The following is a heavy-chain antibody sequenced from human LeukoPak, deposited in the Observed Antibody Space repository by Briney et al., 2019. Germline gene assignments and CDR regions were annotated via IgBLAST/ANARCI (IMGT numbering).Heavy chain of an antibody. CDR1: GYSISSGYY. J-gene: IGHJ4*02. Sequence: PSETLSLTCAVSGYSISSGYYWGWIRQPPGKGLEWIGSTYHSGSTYYNPSLKSRVTISVDTSKNQFSLKLSSVTAADTAVYYCARHSGDLRFLEWLLDYWGQGTLVTVSS. D-gene: IGHD3-3*01. CDR3: ARHSGDLRFLEWLLDY. V-gene: IGHV4-38-2*01. CDR2: TYHSGST.